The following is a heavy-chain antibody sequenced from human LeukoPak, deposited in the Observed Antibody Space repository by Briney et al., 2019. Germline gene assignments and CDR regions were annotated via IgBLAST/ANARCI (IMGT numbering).Heavy chain of an antibody. V-gene: IGHV1-46*01. CDR1: GYTFTSYA. CDR2: INPSGGST. Sequence: ASVKVSCKTSGYTFTSYAMNWVRQAPGQGLEWMGIINPSGGSTSYAQKFQGRVTMTRDTSTSTVYMELSSLRSEDTAVYYCARVSVIWFGESLGFDYWGQGTLVTVSS. D-gene: IGHD3-10*01. CDR3: ARVSVIWFGESLGFDY. J-gene: IGHJ4*02.